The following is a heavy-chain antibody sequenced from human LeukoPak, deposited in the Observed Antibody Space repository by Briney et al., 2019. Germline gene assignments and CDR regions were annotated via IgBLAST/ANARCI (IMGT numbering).Heavy chain of an antibody. CDR3: AKKYYYGSGTYIFYFDY. D-gene: IGHD3-10*01. J-gene: IGHJ4*02. CDR1: GFTFHYYA. CDR2: ISGNGGSI. V-gene: IGHV3-23*01. Sequence: GGSLRLSCAASGFTFHYYAMTWVRQAPGQGLEWISIISGNGGSIYYAESVQGRFTISRDDSKSTLSLQMNSLRAEDTALYYCAKKYYYGSGTYIFYFDYWGQGTPVTVSS.